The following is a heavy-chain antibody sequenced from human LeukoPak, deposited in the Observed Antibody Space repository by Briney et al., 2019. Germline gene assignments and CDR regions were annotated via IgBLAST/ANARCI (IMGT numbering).Heavy chain of an antibody. CDR3: ARLGELERTPIGRHYYGMDV. Sequence: ASVKVSCKASGDTFSNSEIHWVRQAPGQGLEWMGWINPNSGGTNYAQKFQGRVTMTRDTSISTAYMELSRLRSDDTAVYFCARLGELERTPIGRHYYGMDVWGQGTTVTVSS. CDR2: INPNSGGT. CDR1: GDTFSNSE. D-gene: IGHD1-1*01. J-gene: IGHJ6*02. V-gene: IGHV1-2*02.